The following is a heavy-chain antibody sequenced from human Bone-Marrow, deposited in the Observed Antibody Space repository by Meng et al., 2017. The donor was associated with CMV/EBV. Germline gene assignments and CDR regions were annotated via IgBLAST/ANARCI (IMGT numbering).Heavy chain of an antibody. Sequence: ASVKVSCKASGYTFTSYYMHWVRQAPGQGLEWMGIINPSGGSTSYAQKLQGRVTMTVDTPTTTVYMELRSLRSDDTAVYYCARDKYDFWSTLYYYGMDVWGQGTTVTVSS. CDR2: INPSGGST. J-gene: IGHJ6*02. CDR3: ARDKYDFWSTLYYYGMDV. V-gene: IGHV1-46*01. CDR1: GYTFTSYY. D-gene: IGHD3-3*01.